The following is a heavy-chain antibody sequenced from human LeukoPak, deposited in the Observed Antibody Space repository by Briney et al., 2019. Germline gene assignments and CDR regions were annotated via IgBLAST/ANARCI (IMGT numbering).Heavy chain of an antibody. D-gene: IGHD1-26*01. CDR3: ASLYCRGPGGFDY. V-gene: IGHV4-39*01. Sequence: SETLSLTCTVSGDSISSNSDYWAWVRQPPGKGLEWIGSFFQSGSTFYNPSLKSRVTIFEDTSKRQVSLWLRSVTAADTAIYYCASLYCRGPGGFDYWGQGTLVTVSS. CDR2: FFQSGST. CDR1: GDSISSNSDY. J-gene: IGHJ4*02.